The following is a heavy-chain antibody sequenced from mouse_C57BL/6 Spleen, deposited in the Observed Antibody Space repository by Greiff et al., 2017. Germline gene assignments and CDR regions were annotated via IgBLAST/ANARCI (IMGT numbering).Heavy chain of an antibody. CDR2: IYPGDGDT. D-gene: IGHD1-1*01. Sequence: VQVVESGAELVKPGASVKISCKASGYAFSSYWMNWVKQRPGKGLEWIGQIYPGDGDTNYNGKFKGKATLTADKSSSTAYMQLSSLTSEDSAVYFCARHPYYYGSEGYAMDYWGQGTSVTVSS. CDR1: GYAFSSYW. CDR3: ARHPYYYGSEGYAMDY. V-gene: IGHV1-80*01. J-gene: IGHJ4*01.